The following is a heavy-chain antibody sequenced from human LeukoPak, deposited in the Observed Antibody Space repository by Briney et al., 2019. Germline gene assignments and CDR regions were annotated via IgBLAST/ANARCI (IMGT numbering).Heavy chain of an antibody. V-gene: IGHV4-39*02. CDR2: LSSGGNT. CDR1: GASIRSGNYH. Sequence: SETLSLTCAVSGASIRSGNYHWAWIRQPPGKGLEWIGSLSSGGNTFYSASLRSRVTVFADTSDNHFFLNLASVTAADTAIYYCSRVSSRRFDYWGQGTLVTVSS. CDR3: SRVSSRRFDY. J-gene: IGHJ4*02.